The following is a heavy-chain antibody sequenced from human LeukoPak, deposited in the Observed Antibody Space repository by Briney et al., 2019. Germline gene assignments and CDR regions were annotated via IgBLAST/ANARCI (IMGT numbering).Heavy chain of an antibody. J-gene: IGHJ4*02. V-gene: IGHV3-21*01. D-gene: IGHD3-3*01. CDR1: GFTFSSYS. CDR3: ARVYDFWSGYYPFDY. Sequence: PGGSLRLSCAASGFTFSSYSMNWVRQAPGKGLEWVSSISSSSSYIYYADSVKGRFTISRDNAKNSLHLQMNSLRAEDTAVYYCARVYDFWSGYYPFDYWGQGTLVTVSS. CDR2: ISSSSSYI.